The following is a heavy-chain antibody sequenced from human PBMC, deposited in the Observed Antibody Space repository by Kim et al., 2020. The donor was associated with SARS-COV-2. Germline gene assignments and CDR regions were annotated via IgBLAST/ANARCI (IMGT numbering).Heavy chain of an antibody. CDR2: ISYDGSNK. V-gene: IGHV3-30-3*01. CDR1: GFTFSSYA. J-gene: IGHJ4*02. Sequence: GGSLRLSCAASGFTFSSYAMHWVRQAPGKGLEWVAVISYDGSNKYYADSVKGRFTISRDNSKNTLYLQMNSLRAEDTAVYYCAREGNIRFLDWLDYWGQG. D-gene: IGHD3-3*01. CDR3: AREGNIRFLDWLDY.